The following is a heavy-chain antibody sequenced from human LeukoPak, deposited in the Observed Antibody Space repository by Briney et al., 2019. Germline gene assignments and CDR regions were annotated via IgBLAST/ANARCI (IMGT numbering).Heavy chain of an antibody. D-gene: IGHD5-12*01. V-gene: IGHV3-23*01. J-gene: IGHJ4*02. CDR2: VSGSGGST. Sequence: GGSLRLSCAASGFTFSSYAMSWVRQAPGRGLEWVSGVSGSGGSTYYADSVKGRFTISRDNSKNTLYLQMNSLRAEDTAVYYCAKDLDIVATITGNWGQGTLVTVSS. CDR3: AKDLDIVATITGN. CDR1: GFTFSSYA.